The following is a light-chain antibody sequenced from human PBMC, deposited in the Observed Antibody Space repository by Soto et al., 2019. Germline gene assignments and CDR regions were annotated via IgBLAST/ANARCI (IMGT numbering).Light chain of an antibody. Sequence: EIVLTQSPATLSLSPGERATLSCRASQSVSSYLAWYQQKPGQAPRLLIYDASNRATGIPARFSGSGSGTDFTLTISSLEPEDFAVYYCQQRSNWPPYMYTFGQGTKLDI. V-gene: IGKV3-11*01. J-gene: IGKJ2*01. CDR1: QSVSSY. CDR2: DAS. CDR3: QQRSNWPPYMYT.